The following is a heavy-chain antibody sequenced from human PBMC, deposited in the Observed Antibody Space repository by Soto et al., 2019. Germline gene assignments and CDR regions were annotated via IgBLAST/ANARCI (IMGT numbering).Heavy chain of an antibody. V-gene: IGHV3-23*01. CDR2: ISGSGGST. J-gene: IGHJ6*02. D-gene: IGHD3-3*01. CDR1: GFTFSSYA. Sequence: GGSLRLSCAASGFTFSSYAMSWVRQAPGKGLEWVSAISGSGGSTYYADSVKGRFTISRDNSKNTLYLQMNSLRAEDTAVYYCAKEKDLEWLFGAYYYYYYGMDVWGQGTTVTVSS. CDR3: AKEKDLEWLFGAYYYYYYGMDV.